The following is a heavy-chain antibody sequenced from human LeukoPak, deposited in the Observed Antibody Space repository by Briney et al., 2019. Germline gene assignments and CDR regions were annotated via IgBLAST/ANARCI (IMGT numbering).Heavy chain of an antibody. V-gene: IGHV4-59*01. J-gene: IGHJ3*01. CDR3: ARLASGQAFDF. Sequence: SETLSLTCTVSGGSITGCYWSWIRQPPGKGLECIGYIYYTGTTIYNPSLKSRVTISVDTSNNQFSLKLSAATAADTAVYYCARLASGQAFDFWGQGTMVTVPS. D-gene: IGHD3-10*01. CDR1: GGSITGCY. CDR2: IYYTGTT.